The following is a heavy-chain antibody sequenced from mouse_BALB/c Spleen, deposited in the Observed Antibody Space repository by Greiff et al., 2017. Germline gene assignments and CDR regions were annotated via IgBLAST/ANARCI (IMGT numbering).Heavy chain of an antibody. CDR1: GYTFTSYW. CDR2: IYPGDGDT. J-gene: IGHJ3*01. V-gene: IGHV1-87*01. Sequence: VQLQQSGAELARPGASVKLSCKASGYTFTSYWMQWVKQRPGQGLEWIGAIYPGDGDTRYTQKFKGKATLTADKSSSTAYMQLSSLASEDSAVYYCARGGWDSYWGQGTLVTVSA. CDR3: ARGGWDSY. D-gene: IGHD4-1*01.